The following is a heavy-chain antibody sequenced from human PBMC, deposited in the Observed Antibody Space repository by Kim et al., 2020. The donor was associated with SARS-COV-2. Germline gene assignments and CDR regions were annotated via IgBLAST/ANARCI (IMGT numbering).Heavy chain of an antibody. V-gene: IGHV3-15*01. Sequence: GGSLRLSCAASGFTFSNAWMSWVRQAPGKGLEWVGRIKSKTDGGTTDYAAPVKGRFTISRDDSKNTLYLKMNSLKTEDTAVYYCTTEVAKEQYYYGSGLWDGMDVWGQGTTVTVSS. CDR1: GFTFSNAW. J-gene: IGHJ6*02. CDR3: TTEVAKEQYYYGSGLWDGMDV. D-gene: IGHD3-10*01. CDR2: IKSKTDGGTT.